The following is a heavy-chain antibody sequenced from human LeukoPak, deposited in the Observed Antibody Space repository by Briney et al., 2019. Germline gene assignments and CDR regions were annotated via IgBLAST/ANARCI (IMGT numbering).Heavy chain of an antibody. CDR1: AFTFSDYA. CDR2: VSGGGDMT. J-gene: IGHJ6*02. D-gene: IGHD3-10*01. CDR3: AQDAPWFDV. Sequence: GGSLRLSCAASAFTFSDYAMSWVRQAPGKGLEWVSTVSGGGDMTYYADSVKGRFTISRDNSKNTLYLQLNSLRAEDTAVYYCAQDAPWFDVWGQGTTVTVSS. V-gene: IGHV3-23*01.